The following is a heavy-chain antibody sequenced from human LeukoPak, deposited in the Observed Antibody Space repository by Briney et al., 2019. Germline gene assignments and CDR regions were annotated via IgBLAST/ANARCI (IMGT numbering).Heavy chain of an antibody. V-gene: IGHV1-46*01. J-gene: IGHJ4*02. CDR2: INPSGGST. Sequence: ASVKVSCKASGYTFTSYYIDWVRQAPGQGLEWMGVINPSGGSTRYAQKFQGRVTMTRDTSISTAYMELSRLRSDDTAVYYCARDREAYYDSSGYYYHFDYWGQGTLVTVSS. D-gene: IGHD3-22*01. CDR1: GYTFTSYY. CDR3: ARDREAYYDSSGYYYHFDY.